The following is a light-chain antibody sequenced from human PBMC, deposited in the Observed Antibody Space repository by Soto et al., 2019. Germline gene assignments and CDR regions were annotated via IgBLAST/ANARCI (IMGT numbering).Light chain of an antibody. V-gene: IGKV3-20*01. CDR2: GVS. CDR1: QGIGDT. Sequence: EIVMTQSPATLSVSPGEGATLSCRASQGIGDTLAWYQQKPGQAPRLLIWGVSNRATGIPDRFSGSGSGTDFTLTISRLEPEDFVVFYCYQYGSTPPTFGQGTKGDIK. CDR3: YQYGSTPPT. J-gene: IGKJ1*01.